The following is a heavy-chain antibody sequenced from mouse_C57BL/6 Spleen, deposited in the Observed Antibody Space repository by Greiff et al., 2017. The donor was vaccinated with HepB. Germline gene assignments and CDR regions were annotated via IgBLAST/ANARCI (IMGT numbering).Heavy chain of an antibody. V-gene: IGHV5-4*03. Sequence: EVKVVESGGGLVKPGGSLKLSCAASGFTFSSYAMSWVRQTPEKRLEWVATISDGGSYTSDPDNVKGRFTISRDNAKNNLYLQMSHLKSEDTAMYYCARYSNYFSMDYWGQGTSVTVSS. CDR1: GFTFSSYA. CDR3: ARYSNYFSMDY. CDR2: ISDGGSYT. J-gene: IGHJ4*01. D-gene: IGHD2-5*01.